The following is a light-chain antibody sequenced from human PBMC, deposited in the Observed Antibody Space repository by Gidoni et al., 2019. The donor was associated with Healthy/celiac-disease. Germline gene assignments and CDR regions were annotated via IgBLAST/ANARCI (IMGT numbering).Light chain of an antibody. V-gene: IGKV3-11*01. CDR2: DAS. Sequence: EIVLTQSPATLSLSPGERATIACRASQSVSSYFAWYQQKPGQAPRLLIYDASNRATGIPARFSGSGSGTDFTLTISSLEPEDFAVYYCQQSSNWPPITFGQGTRLESK. CDR3: QQSSNWPPIT. J-gene: IGKJ5*01. CDR1: QSVSSY.